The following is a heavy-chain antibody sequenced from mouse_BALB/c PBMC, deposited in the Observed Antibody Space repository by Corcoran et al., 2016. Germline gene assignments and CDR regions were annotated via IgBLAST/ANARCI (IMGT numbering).Heavy chain of an antibody. J-gene: IGHJ4*01. V-gene: IGHV14-3*02. CDR1: GFNIKDTY. Sequence: EVQLQQSGAELVKPGASVKLSCTASGFNIKDTYMHWVKQRPEQGLEWIGRIDPANGNTKYDPKFQGKVTITADTSSNTAYLQLSSLTSEDTAVYYCARSQYGNYAMDYWGQGTSVTVSS. D-gene: IGHD2-10*02. CDR3: ARSQYGNYAMDY. CDR2: IDPANGNT.